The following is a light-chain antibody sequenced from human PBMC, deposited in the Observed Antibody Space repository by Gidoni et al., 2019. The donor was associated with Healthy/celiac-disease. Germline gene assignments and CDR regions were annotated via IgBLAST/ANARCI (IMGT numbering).Light chain of an antibody. CDR3: QQSDSTPFT. Sequence: DIQMTQSPSSLSASVGDRVTITCRASQSISSYLNWYQQKPGKAPKLLIYAASSLQRGVPSRFSGSGSGTDFTLTISSLQPEDFATYYCQQSDSTPFTFGPGTKVDIK. V-gene: IGKV1-39*01. CDR1: QSISSY. J-gene: IGKJ3*01. CDR2: AAS.